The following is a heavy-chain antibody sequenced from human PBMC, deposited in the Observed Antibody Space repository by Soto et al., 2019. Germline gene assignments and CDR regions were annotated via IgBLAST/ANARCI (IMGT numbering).Heavy chain of an antibody. CDR3: ARDRGGYYYDSSGPFDY. J-gene: IGHJ4*02. D-gene: IGHD3-22*01. CDR2: IYYSGST. V-gene: IGHV4-31*03. CDR1: GGSISSGGYY. Sequence: QVQLQESGPGLVKPSQTLSLTCTVSGGSISSGGYYWSWIRQHPGKGLEWIGYIYYSGSTYYNPSLKGRVTIAVDTSKNQFSLKLSSVTAADTDVYYCARDRGGYYYDSSGPFDYWGQGTLVTVSS.